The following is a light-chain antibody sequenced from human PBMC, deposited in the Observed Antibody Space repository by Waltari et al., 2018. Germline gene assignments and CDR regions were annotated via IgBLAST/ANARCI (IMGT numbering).Light chain of an antibody. CDR3: QKYGTLPAT. V-gene: IGKV3-20*01. CDR2: DAS. CDR1: QSISKY. J-gene: IGKJ1*01. Sequence: EILFTQSPGTLSLPPGERATLSCRASQSISKYLAWYQQKPGQSPTLLIFDASSRATGIPDRFSGSGSGTDFSLTISRLEPEDVAVYYCQKYGTLPATFGQGTKVEIK.